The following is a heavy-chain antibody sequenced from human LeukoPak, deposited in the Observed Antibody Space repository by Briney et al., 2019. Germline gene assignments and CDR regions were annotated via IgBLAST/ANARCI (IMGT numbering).Heavy chain of an antibody. CDR2: ISGSGGST. Sequence: GGSLRLSCAASGFTFINYAVTWVRQAPGKGLEWVSVISGSGGSTYYADSVKGRFTISRDNSENTLYLQMNSLRAEDTAVFYCAKDRSAAAQPWYFDLWGRGTLVTVSS. CDR1: GFTFINYA. V-gene: IGHV3-23*01. D-gene: IGHD6-13*01. J-gene: IGHJ2*01. CDR3: AKDRSAAAQPWYFDL.